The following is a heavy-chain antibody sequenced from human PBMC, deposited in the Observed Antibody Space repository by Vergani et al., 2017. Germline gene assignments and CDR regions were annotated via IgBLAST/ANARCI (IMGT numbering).Heavy chain of an antibody. D-gene: IGHD6-13*01. J-gene: IGHJ4*02. CDR1: GYTFTTYG. CDR3: ARRDTNSWYYYFDY. Sequence: QVQLVQSGAEVKKPGASVKVSCQASGYTFTTYGISWVRQAPGQGLEWMGWISAYNGNTNYAQKLQGRVTMTTDTSTTTAYMELRSLISDDTAVYYCARRDTNSWYYYFDYWGQGTLVTVSS. CDR2: ISAYNGNT. V-gene: IGHV1-18*01.